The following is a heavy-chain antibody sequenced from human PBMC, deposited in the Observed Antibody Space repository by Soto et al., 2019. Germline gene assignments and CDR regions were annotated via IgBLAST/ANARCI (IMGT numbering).Heavy chain of an antibody. CDR2: ISYDGSNK. D-gene: IGHD2-15*01. CDR3: AKERDIVVVVAPLDC. J-gene: IGHJ4*02. Sequence: QVQLVESGGGVVQPGRSLRLSCAASGFTFSSYGMHWVRQAPGKGLEWVAVISYDGSNKYYADSVKGRFTISRDNSKNTLYLQMNSLRAENTAVYYCAKERDIVVVVAPLDCWGQGTLVTVSS. CDR1: GFTFSSYG. V-gene: IGHV3-30*18.